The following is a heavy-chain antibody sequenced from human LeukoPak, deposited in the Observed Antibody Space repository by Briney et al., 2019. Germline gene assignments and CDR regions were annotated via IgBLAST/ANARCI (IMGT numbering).Heavy chain of an antibody. CDR3: AKGRVPAARHGMDV. CDR1: GFSFGTYA. V-gene: IGHV3-23*01. Sequence: PGGSLRLSCAASGFSFGTYAMNWVRQAPGKGLEWVSGISGRGGSTYYADSVKGRFTISRDNSKSTLYLQMSSLRAEDTALYYCAKGRVPAARHGMDVWGQGTTVTVSS. CDR2: ISGRGGST. D-gene: IGHD2-2*01. J-gene: IGHJ6*02.